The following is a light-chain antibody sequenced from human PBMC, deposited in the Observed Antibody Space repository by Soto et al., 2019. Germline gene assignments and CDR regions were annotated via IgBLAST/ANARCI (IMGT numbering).Light chain of an antibody. CDR3: QQRSTWPRT. J-gene: IGKJ2*01. CDR2: DAS. Sequence: EIVLTQSPATLSLSPGERATLSCRASQSVSYYLAWYQQKPGQAPRLLIYDASNRATGIPARFSGSGSGTDFTLTISSLEPEDFAVYYCQQRSTWPRTFGQGTKLEIK. CDR1: QSVSYY. V-gene: IGKV3-11*01.